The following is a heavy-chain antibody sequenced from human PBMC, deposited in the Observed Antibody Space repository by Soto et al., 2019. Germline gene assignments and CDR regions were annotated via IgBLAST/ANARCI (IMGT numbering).Heavy chain of an antibody. Sequence: PGXSLRLSCAASGFTFSSYGLHWFRQAPGKGLEWVAVIWYDGSNKYYADSVKGRFTISRDNSKNTLYLQMNSLRAEDTAVYYCASSSSGYEYYFDYWGQGTLVTVSS. CDR3: ASSSSGYEYYFDY. CDR2: IWYDGSNK. D-gene: IGHD6-19*01. V-gene: IGHV3-33*01. J-gene: IGHJ4*02. CDR1: GFTFSSYG.